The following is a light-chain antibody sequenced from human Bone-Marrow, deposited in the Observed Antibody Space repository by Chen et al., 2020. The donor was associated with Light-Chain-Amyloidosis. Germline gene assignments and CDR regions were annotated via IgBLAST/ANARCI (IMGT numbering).Light chain of an antibody. CDR1: QNINKW. CDR2: DAS. Sequence: DIQMTQSPSTLSASVGDRVTITCRASQNINKWLAWYQQRPGKAPKLLIYDASTLQSGAPSRFSGSGSGTEFTLTINSLQPDDFATYYCQHYGLYSSLTFGGGTKVEIK. J-gene: IGKJ4*01. V-gene: IGKV1-5*01. CDR3: QHYGLYSSLT.